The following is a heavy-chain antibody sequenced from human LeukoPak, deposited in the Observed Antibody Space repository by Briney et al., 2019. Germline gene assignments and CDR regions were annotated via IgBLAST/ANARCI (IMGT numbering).Heavy chain of an antibody. CDR1: GYSVSSNSAA. CDR2: TYYRSKWYN. V-gene: IGHV6-1*01. D-gene: IGHD4-17*01. CDR3: ARDGNGDYLPGYDY. Sequence: SQTLSLTFAISGYSVSSNSAAWNGIRQSPARGLEWLVRTYYRSKWYNVYEVSVKSRITITPDTSKTQFSLQLNSVTPEDTAVYYCARDGNGDYLPGYDYWGQGTLVPASS. J-gene: IGHJ4*02.